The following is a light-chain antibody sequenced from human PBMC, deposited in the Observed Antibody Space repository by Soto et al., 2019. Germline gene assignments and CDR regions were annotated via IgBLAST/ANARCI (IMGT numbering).Light chain of an antibody. J-gene: IGLJ3*02. CDR2: EVS. CDR3: SSYTRSSTRV. V-gene: IGLV2-14*01. CDR1: SSGVGGYNY. Sequence: QSALTQPASVSGSPGQSITISCTGTSSGVGGYNYVSWYQQHPGKAPKLMSYEVSNRPSGVSNRFSGSKSGNTASLTISGRQAEDEADYYCSSYTRSSTRVFGGGTKLTVL.